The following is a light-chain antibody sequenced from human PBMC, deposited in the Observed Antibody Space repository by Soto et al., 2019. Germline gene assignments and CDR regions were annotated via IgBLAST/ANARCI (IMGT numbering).Light chain of an antibody. V-gene: IGLV2-14*01. J-gene: IGLJ1*01. CDR2: SVN. CDR3: SSYTTSFGYV. Sequence: PVLSQPASVSGSPGQSVTIPYTDTRNDIGAFDRVSWYRQHPGKAPKLIIYSVNSRPSVVSDRFSGSKSGNTASLTISGLQAEDEADFYFSSYTTSFGYVFGTGTKVTVL. CDR1: RNDIGAFDR.